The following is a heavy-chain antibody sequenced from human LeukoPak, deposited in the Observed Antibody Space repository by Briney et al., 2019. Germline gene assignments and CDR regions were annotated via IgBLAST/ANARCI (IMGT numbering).Heavy chain of an antibody. V-gene: IGHV4-34*01. D-gene: IGHD3-9*01. CDR2: INHSGST. J-gene: IGHJ4*02. Sequence: PSETLSLTCAVYGGSFSGYYWSWIRQPPGKGLEWIGEINHSGSTNYNPSLKSRVTISVDTSKNQFSLKLSSVTAADTAVYYCARSAPHYDILTGYYPGPFDYWGQGTLVTVSS. CDR1: GGSFSGYY. CDR3: ARSAPHYDILTGYYPGPFDY.